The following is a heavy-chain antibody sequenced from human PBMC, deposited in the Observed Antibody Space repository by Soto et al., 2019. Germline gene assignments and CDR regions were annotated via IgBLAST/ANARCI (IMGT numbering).Heavy chain of an antibody. CDR2: INHSGST. D-gene: IGHD6-13*01. J-gene: IGHJ1*01. V-gene: IGHV4-34*01. Sequence: SSETLSLTCAVNGGSFSGYYWSWIRQPPGKGLEWIGEINHSGSTNYNPSLKSRVTTSVDTSKNQFSLKLSSVTAADTAVYYCASSYSSSWHEYFQHWGQGTLVTVSS. CDR1: GGSFSGYY. CDR3: ASSYSSSWHEYFQH.